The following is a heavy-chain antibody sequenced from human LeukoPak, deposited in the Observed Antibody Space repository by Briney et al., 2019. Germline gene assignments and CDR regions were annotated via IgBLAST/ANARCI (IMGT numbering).Heavy chain of an antibody. J-gene: IGHJ4*02. Sequence: GGSLRLSCAASGFTFSSYGMHWVRQAPGKGLEWVAVISYDGSNKYYADSVKGRFTISRDNSKNTLYLQMNSLRAEDTAVYYCAKGRDWQWLYYFDYRGQGTLVTVSS. CDR3: AKGRDWQWLYYFDY. V-gene: IGHV3-30*18. CDR1: GFTFSSYG. D-gene: IGHD6-19*01. CDR2: ISYDGSNK.